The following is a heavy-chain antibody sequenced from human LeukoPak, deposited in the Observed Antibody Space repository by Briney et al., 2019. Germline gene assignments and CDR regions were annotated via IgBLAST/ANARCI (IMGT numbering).Heavy chain of an antibody. J-gene: IGHJ4*02. CDR3: ARVRSNHHRNYYFDY. V-gene: IGHV1-46*01. CDR1: GNTFTSYY. Sequence: ASVKVSCKASGNTFTSYYMHWVRQAPGQGLEWMGIINPSGGSTSYAQKFQGRVTMTRDTSTSTVYMELSSLRSEDTAVYYCARVRSNHHRNYYFDYWGQGTLVTVSS. D-gene: IGHD1-1*01. CDR2: INPSGGST.